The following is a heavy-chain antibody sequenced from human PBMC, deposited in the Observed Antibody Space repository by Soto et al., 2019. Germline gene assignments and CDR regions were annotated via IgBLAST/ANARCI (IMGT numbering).Heavy chain of an antibody. V-gene: IGHV4-39*01. CDR1: GGSIDIRSHY. CDR3: ALYYDNLTGLFDF. Sequence: PSETLSLTCTVSGGSIDIRSHYWGWIRQPPGKGLEWTGSRYFSGSTYYNPSLKGRVTIAEVTSKRQLSLKMTSVTAADTAVYYCALYYDNLTGLFDFWGQGSLVTVSS. CDR2: RYFSGST. J-gene: IGHJ4*02. D-gene: IGHD3-9*01.